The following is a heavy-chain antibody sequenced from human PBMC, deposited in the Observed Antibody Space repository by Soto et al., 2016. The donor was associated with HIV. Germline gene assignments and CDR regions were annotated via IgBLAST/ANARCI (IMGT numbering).Heavy chain of an antibody. Sequence: VQLVESGGGVVQPGRSLRLSCAASGFTFSSYAMHWVRQAPGKGLEWVAVISYDGSNKYYADSVKGRFTISRDKSKNTLYLQMDSLRDDDTAVYYCAKESGSSGRLAGSDPWGPGNASHRLL. CDR2: ISYDGSNK. J-gene: IGHJ5*02. CDR3: AKESGSSGRLAGSDP. CDR1: GFTFSSYA. V-gene: IGHV3-30*04. D-gene: IGHD3-10*01.